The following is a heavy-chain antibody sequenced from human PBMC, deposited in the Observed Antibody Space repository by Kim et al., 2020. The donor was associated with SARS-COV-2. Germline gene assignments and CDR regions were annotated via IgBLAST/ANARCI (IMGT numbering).Heavy chain of an antibody. V-gene: IGHV3-64D*09. J-gene: IGHJ4*02. Sequence: ADSGKGRFTISRDNSKNTLYLQMSSLRAEDTAVYYCVKELAAAGSVYFDYWGQGTLVTVSS. D-gene: IGHD6-13*01. CDR3: VKELAAAGSVYFDY.